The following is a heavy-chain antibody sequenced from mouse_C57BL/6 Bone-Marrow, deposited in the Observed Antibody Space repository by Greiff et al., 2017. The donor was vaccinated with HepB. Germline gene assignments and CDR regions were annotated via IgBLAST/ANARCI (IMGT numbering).Heavy chain of an antibody. D-gene: IGHD2-3*01. J-gene: IGHJ2*01. CDR2: IDPSDNYT. V-gene: IGHV1-69*01. Sequence: QVQLQQPGAELVMPGASVKLSCKASGYTFTSYWMHWVKQRPGQGLEWIGEIDPSDNYTNYNQKFKGKSTLTVDKSSSTAYMQLSSLTSEDSAVYYCAREGRWLPYFDYWGQGTTLTVSS. CDR1: GYTFTSYW. CDR3: AREGRWLPYFDY.